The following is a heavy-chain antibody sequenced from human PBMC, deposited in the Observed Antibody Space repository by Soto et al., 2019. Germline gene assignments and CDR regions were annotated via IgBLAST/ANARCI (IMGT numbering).Heavy chain of an antibody. CDR2: IYPGDSDT. D-gene: IGHD3-10*01. J-gene: IGHJ6*02. Sequence: GYSLKISFKGSGYSFTSYWIGLLRHMPVKVLEVMGIIYPGDSDTRYSPSFQGQVTISADKSISTAYLQWSSLKASDTAMYYCARGSTITMVRGVMYYYYGMDVWGQGTTVTVSS. CDR3: ARGSTITMVRGVMYYYYGMDV. V-gene: IGHV5-51*01. CDR1: GYSFTSYW.